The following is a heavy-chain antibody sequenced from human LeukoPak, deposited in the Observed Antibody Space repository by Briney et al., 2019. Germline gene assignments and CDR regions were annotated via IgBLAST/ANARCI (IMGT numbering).Heavy chain of an antibody. CDR1: GDASSRSRYY. V-gene: IGHV4-39*07. Sequence: SETLSLTCTVSGDASSRSRYYWGWIRQSPGKGQEWIGSIDYSGNTDYNPSLKSRVSLSVDTSKKQFSLKLNSVTAADTAVYYCARRHSSSWGPFDYWGQGTLVTVSS. CDR3: ARRHSSSWGPFDY. J-gene: IGHJ4*02. CDR2: IDYSGNT. D-gene: IGHD6-13*01.